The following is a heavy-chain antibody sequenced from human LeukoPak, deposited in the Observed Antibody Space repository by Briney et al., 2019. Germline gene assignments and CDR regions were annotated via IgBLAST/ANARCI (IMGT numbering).Heavy chain of an antibody. CDR2: IVPILGSV. CDR1: GGNFSSYA. D-gene: IGHD1-1*01. Sequence: ASVRFSCKASGGNFSSYAISWVRQAPGQGLEWMGTIVPILGSVTYAQNFKGRVRITADESKTTAYMELNSLRSEDTAVYYCARDVKLDRRFATPLDYWGQGTLVTVST. V-gene: IGHV1-69*11. J-gene: IGHJ4*02. CDR3: ARDVKLDRRFATPLDY.